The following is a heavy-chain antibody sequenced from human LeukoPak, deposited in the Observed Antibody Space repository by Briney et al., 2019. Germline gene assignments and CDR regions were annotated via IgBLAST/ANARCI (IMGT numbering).Heavy chain of an antibody. CDR3: ARKNYYDSSGYCDI. V-gene: IGHV4-4*07. D-gene: IGHD3-22*01. CDR2: IYTSGST. CDR1: GGSISSYY. J-gene: IGHJ3*02. Sequence: SETLSLTCTVSGGSISSYYWSWIRQPAGKGLEWIGRIYTSGSTNYNPSLKSRVTISVDTSKNQFSLKLSSVTAADTAVYYCARKNYYDSSGYCDIWGQGTMVTVSS.